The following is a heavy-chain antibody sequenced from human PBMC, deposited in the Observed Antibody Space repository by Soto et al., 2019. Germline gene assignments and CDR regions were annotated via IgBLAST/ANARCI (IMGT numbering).Heavy chain of an antibody. V-gene: IGHV1-18*01. CDR3: ARDCTNGNCYTDYYHYAMDV. Sequence: ASVKVSCKASGYTFSSYGVSWVRQAPGQGLEWMGWISGYNGNTNYAQKVQGGVTMTTDTATRTAYMELRSLRADDTAVYSCARDCTNGNCYTDYYHYAMDVWGQGTTVTVSS. CDR2: ISGYNGNT. CDR1: GYTFSSYG. J-gene: IGHJ6*02. D-gene: IGHD2-15*01.